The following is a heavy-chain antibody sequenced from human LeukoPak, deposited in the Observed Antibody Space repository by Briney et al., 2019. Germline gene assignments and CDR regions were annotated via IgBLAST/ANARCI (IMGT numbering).Heavy chain of an antibody. CDR3: ARDLRASIPADDAFDI. CDR1: GYSISSGYY. CDR2: IYHSGST. Sequence: SETLSLTCTVSGYSISSGYYWGWIRQPPGKGLEWIGSIYHSGSTYYNPSLKSRVTISVDTSKNQFSLKLSSVTAADTAVYYCARDLRASIPADDAFDIWGQGTMVTVSS. V-gene: IGHV4-38-2*02. J-gene: IGHJ3*02. D-gene: IGHD6-6*01.